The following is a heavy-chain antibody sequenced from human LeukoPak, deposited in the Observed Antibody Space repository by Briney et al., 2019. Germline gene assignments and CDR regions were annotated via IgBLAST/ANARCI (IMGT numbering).Heavy chain of an antibody. J-gene: IGHJ4*02. CDR2: IKSKANGGII. V-gene: IGHV3-15*01. D-gene: IGHD3-16*02. CDR3: TWGSYRDQVDY. Sequence: KPGGSLRLSCAAFGFSFSNAWMNWVRQAPGKGREWVGRIKSKANGGIIDYAAPVKGRFTISRDDSKNTLYLQMNSLKIEDTAVYYCTWGSYRDQVDYWGQGTLVTVS. CDR1: GFSFSNAW.